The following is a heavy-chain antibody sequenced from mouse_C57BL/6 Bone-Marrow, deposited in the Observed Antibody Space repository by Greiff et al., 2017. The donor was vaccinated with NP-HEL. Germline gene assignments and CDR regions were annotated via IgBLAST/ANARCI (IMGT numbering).Heavy chain of an antibody. V-gene: IGHV1-52*01. J-gene: IGHJ4*01. CDR3: AREAIVTHYAMDY. Sequence: QVQLQQPGAELVRPGSSVKLSCKASGYTFTSYWMHWVKQRPIQGLEWIGNIDPSDSETHYNQKFKDKATLTVDKYSSTAYMQLSSLTSEDSAVYYCAREAIVTHYAMDYWGQGTSVIVSS. D-gene: IGHD2-5*01. CDR2: IDPSDSET. CDR1: GYTFTSYW.